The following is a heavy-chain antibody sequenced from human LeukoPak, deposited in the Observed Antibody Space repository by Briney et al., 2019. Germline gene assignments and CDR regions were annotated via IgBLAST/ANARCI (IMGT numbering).Heavy chain of an antibody. CDR1: RFTFSSYW. V-gene: IGHV3-7*01. CDR2: INPAGSEE. CDR3: ARDPSRPRSFDF. Sequence: GGSLRLSCAASRFTFSSYWMSWVRQAPGKGLEWVANINPAGSEEYYVDSVKGRFTIFRDNAKNSLYLQMNSLRAEDTAVYYCARDPSRPRSFDFWGQGTLATVSS. J-gene: IGHJ4*02.